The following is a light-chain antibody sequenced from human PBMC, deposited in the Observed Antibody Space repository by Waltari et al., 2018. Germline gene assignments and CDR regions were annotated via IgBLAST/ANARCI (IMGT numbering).Light chain of an antibody. J-gene: IGLJ1*01. CDR2: DVS. Sequence: QSALTQPASVSGSLGQSIIVSFTGTSNDGVGYNFVSWYQQLPGTAPKLIIYDVSRRSSGVSNLFSGSKSGNTASLTISGLQSEDEADYSCSSYSTGNFYVFGSGTKVTVL. CDR3: SSYSTGNFYV. CDR1: SNDGVGYNF. V-gene: IGLV2-14*03.